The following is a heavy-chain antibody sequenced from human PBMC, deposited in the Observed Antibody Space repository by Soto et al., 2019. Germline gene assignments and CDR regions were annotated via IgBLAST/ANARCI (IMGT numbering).Heavy chain of an antibody. Sequence: GGSLRLSCAASGFTFSSYAMSWVRQAPGKGLEWVSAISGSGGSTYYADSVKGRFTISRDNSKNTLYLQMNSLRAEDTAVYYCAKVHPDCSGGSCYSLRYYYYYMDVWGKGTTVTVSS. J-gene: IGHJ6*03. V-gene: IGHV3-23*01. CDR1: GFTFSSYA. D-gene: IGHD2-15*01. CDR3: AKVHPDCSGGSCYSLRYYYYYMDV. CDR2: ISGSGGST.